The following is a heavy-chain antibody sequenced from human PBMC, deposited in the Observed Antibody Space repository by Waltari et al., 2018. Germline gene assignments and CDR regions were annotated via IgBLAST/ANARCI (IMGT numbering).Heavy chain of an antibody. V-gene: IGHV4-30-2*01. CDR3: AREGGPYCGGDCSFDY. J-gene: IGHJ4*02. CDR1: GGSISSGGYS. CDR2: IYHSGST. D-gene: IGHD2-21*02. Sequence: QLQLQESGSGLVKPSQTLSLTCAVSGGSISSGGYSWNWIRQPPGKGLGWIGYIYHSGSTYYNPSLRSRVTISVDRSKNHFSLKLTSVTAADTAVYYCAREGGPYCGGDCSFDYWGQGTLVTVSS.